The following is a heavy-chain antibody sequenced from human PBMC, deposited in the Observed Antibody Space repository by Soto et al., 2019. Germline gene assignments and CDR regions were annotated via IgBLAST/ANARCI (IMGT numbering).Heavy chain of an antibody. J-gene: IGHJ4*02. V-gene: IGHV1-69*06. CDR3: ARVTPGGYFDY. CDR1: GDTFSSYA. Sequence: SVKVSCKASGDTFSSYAISWVRQAPGQGLEWMGGIIPKFNTIDHGQKFQGRVTIAADKSTSTAYMELSSLRSDDTAVYYCARVTPGGYFDYWVQGTLVTVS. D-gene: IGHD1-26*01. CDR2: IIPKFNTI.